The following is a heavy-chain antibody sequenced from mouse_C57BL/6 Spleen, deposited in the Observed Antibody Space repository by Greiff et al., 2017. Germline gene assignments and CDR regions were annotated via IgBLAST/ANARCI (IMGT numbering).Heavy chain of an antibody. Sequence: QVQLQQPGAELVMPGASVKLSCKASGYTFTSYWMHWVKQRPGQGLEWIGEIDPSDSYTNYNQKFKGKSTLTVDKSSSTAYMQLSSLTSEDSAVYYCARGRYDYDWFAYWGQGTLVTVSA. CDR2: IDPSDSYT. J-gene: IGHJ3*01. CDR1: GYTFTSYW. V-gene: IGHV1-69*01. CDR3: ARGRYDYDWFAY. D-gene: IGHD2-4*01.